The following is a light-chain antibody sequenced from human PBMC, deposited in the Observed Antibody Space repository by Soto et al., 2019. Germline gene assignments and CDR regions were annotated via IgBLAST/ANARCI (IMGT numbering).Light chain of an antibody. Sequence: EIVMTQSPATLSVSPGERATLSCRASQSVSSNLAWYQQKPGQAPRLLIYGASTRATGIPARFSGSRSGTEFTLTISSLQSDDFAVYDCQQYNNWPYTFGQGTKLEIK. J-gene: IGKJ2*01. CDR2: GAS. CDR3: QQYNNWPYT. V-gene: IGKV3-15*01. CDR1: QSVSSN.